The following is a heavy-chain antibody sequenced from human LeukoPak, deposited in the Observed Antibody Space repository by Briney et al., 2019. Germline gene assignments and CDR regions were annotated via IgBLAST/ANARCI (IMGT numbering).Heavy chain of an antibody. D-gene: IGHD2-2*01. Sequence: GESLKISYKAAGSIFNNYWIGWVRPMRGKRLEWMGSIYPSDSDTSYSPSFQGQVALSVDKSISTAYLQWSSLKASDTAMYYCARLGAIVVVPDAMPDWYCDLWGRGALVSVSS. J-gene: IGHJ2*01. CDR1: GSIFNNYW. CDR3: ARLGAIVVVPDAMPDWYCDL. CDR2: IYPSDSDT. V-gene: IGHV5-51*01.